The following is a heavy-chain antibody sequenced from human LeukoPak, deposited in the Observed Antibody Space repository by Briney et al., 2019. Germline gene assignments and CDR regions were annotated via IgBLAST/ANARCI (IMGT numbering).Heavy chain of an antibody. CDR1: SHTFRHYY. V-gene: IGHV3-11*04. CDR2: ISSSGYTI. D-gene: IGHD6-6*01. Sequence: GGSLRLSCTDWSHTFRHYYMSCIRQAPGKGLEWVSYISSSGYTIYYADSVKGRFTISRDNAKNSLYLQMNSLRAEDTAVYYCGRDTHRGAARPVWFDPWGQGTLVTVSS. CDR3: GRDTHRGAARPVWFDP. J-gene: IGHJ5*02.